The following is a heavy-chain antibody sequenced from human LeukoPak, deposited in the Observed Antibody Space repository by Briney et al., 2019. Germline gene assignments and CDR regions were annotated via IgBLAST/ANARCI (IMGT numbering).Heavy chain of an antibody. CDR2: IYYSGST. Sequence: SETLSLTCAVYGGSFSGYYWSWIRQPPGKGLEWIGYIYYSGSTNYNPSLKGRVTISVDTSKNQFSLKLSSVTAADTAVYYCARDLGRLLWGQGTLVTVSS. CDR3: ARDLGRLL. V-gene: IGHV4-59*01. D-gene: IGHD5-12*01. J-gene: IGHJ4*02. CDR1: GGSFSGYY.